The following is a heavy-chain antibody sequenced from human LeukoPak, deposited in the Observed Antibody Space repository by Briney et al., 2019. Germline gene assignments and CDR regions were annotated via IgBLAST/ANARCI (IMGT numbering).Heavy chain of an antibody. D-gene: IGHD6-19*01. CDR3: ARSSQWLNWFDP. J-gene: IGHJ5*02. CDR1: GDSLSSNTAA. V-gene: IGHV6-1*01. Sequence: SQTLSLTCAISGDSLSSNTAAWTWIRQSPSRGLEWLGRTYYRSKWYNDYAVSVKSRITINPDTSKNQFSLQLNSVTPEDTAVYYCARSSQWLNWFDPWGQRTLVTVSS. CDR2: TYYRSKWYN.